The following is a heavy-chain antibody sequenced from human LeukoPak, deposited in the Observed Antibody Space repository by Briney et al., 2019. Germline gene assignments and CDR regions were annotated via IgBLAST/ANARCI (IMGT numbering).Heavy chain of an antibody. Sequence: SGTLSLTCAVSGGSISSTNWWTWVRQPPGKGLEWIGEIYHGGSTNYNPSLRSRVTISLDTSKNQFSLKLSSVTAADTAVYYCAREGPGIAAAFDYWGQGTLVTVSS. V-gene: IGHV4-4*02. J-gene: IGHJ4*02. CDR3: AREGPGIAAAFDY. CDR1: GGSISSTNW. CDR2: IYHGGST. D-gene: IGHD6-13*01.